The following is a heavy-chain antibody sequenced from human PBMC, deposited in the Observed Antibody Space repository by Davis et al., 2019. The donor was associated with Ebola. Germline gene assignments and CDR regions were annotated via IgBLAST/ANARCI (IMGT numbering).Heavy chain of an antibody. CDR3: ARSYTSGNYRDAFDV. V-gene: IGHV4-59*12. CDR2: IYYSGST. CDR1: GGSINSNY. D-gene: IGHD1-26*01. Sequence: SETLSLTCTVSGGSINSNYWSWFRQPPGKGLEWIGYIYYSGSTNYNPSLKSRVTISIDTSKNQFSLKLTSVTAADTALYYCARSYTSGNYRDAFDVWGQGTMVTVSS. J-gene: IGHJ3*01.